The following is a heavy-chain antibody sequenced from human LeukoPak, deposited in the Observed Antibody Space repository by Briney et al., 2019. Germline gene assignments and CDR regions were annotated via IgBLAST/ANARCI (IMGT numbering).Heavy chain of an antibody. J-gene: IGHJ4*02. Sequence: ASVKVSCKASGYTFTSYGISWVRQAPGQGLEWMGWISAYNGNTNYAQKLQGRGTMTTDTSTSTAYMELRSLRSDDTAVYYCARAAWFEESTDPYYFDYWGQGTLVTVSS. V-gene: IGHV1-18*01. CDR1: GYTFTSYG. CDR3: ARAAWFEESTDPYYFDY. D-gene: IGHD3-10*01. CDR2: ISAYNGNT.